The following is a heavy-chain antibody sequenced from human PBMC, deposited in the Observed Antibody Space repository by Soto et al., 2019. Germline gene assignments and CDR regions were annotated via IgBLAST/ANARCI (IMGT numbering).Heavy chain of an antibody. D-gene: IGHD5-12*01. V-gene: IGHV3-13*01. CDR1: GFTFSSYD. J-gene: IGHJ4*02. CDR2: IGTAGDT. CDR3: ARGLVASVDY. Sequence: GSLSLSCAASGFTFSSYDMHWVRQATGKGLEWVSAIGTAGDTYYPGSVKGRFTISRENAKNSLYLQMNTLRAGDTPVYYCARGLVASVDYWGQGTLVAVSS.